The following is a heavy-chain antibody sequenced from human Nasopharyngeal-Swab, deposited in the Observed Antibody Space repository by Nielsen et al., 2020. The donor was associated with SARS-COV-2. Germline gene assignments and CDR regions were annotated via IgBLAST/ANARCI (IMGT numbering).Heavy chain of an antibody. CDR1: GYDFFGYW. V-gene: IGHV5-51*01. CDR2: IYPDNSET. D-gene: IGHD1-26*01. Sequence: GESLKISCKGSGYDFFGYWIAWVRQMPGKGLEWMGIIYPDNSETRYSPSFQGQVTISADKSISTAYLQRSSLKASDTAMYYCATSRVGAADYWGQGTLVTVSS. J-gene: IGHJ4*02. CDR3: ATSRVGAADY.